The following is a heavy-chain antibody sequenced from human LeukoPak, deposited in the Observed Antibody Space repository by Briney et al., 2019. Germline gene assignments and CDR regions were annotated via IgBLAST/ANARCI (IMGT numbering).Heavy chain of an antibody. CDR2: IYTSGST. J-gene: IGHJ6*03. CDR1: GGSISSYY. V-gene: IGHV4-4*09. CDR3: AKYGSGSYYNTIHYYYYMDV. D-gene: IGHD3-10*01. Sequence: SETLSLTCTVSGGSISSYYWSWIRQPPGKGLEWIGYIYTSGSTNYNPSLKSRVTISVDTSKNQFSLKLSSVTAADTAVYYCAKYGSGSYYNTIHYYYYMDVWGKGTTVTVSS.